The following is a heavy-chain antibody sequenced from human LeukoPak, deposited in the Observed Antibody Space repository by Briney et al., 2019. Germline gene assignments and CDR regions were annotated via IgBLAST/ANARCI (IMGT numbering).Heavy chain of an antibody. CDR1: GYTFTSYG. V-gene: IGHV1-18*01. J-gene: IGHJ1*01. CDR2: ISAYNGNT. Sequence: ASVKVSCKASGYTFTSYGISWVRQAPGQGLEWMGWISAYNGNTNYAQKLQGRVAMTTDTSTSTAYMELRSLRSDDTAVYYCAKVRYYDFWSDHIYGFQHWGQGTLVTVSS. CDR3: AKVRYYDFWSDHIYGFQH. D-gene: IGHD3-3*01.